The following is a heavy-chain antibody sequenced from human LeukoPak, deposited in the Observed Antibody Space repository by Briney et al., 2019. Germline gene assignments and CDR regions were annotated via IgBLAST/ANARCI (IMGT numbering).Heavy chain of an antibody. CDR1: GVSLSNYA. V-gene: IGHV3-30*04. Sequence: SGGSLRLSCTASGVSLSNYAMHWVRRPPGRGLEWVAVISFDGTNKYYGDSVEGRFSVSRDNSKNTLYLQMNSLRPDDTAMYYCATDYGDYEPIDSWGQGTLLTVSS. J-gene: IGHJ4*02. CDR3: ATDYGDYEPIDS. D-gene: IGHD4-17*01. CDR2: ISFDGTNK.